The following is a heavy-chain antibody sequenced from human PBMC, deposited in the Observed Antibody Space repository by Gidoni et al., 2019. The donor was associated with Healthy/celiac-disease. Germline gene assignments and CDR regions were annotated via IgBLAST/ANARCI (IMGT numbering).Heavy chain of an antibody. V-gene: IGHV3-21*01. Sequence: EVQLVESGGGLVKPGGSLRLSCAASGFTFSSYSMNWVRQAPGKGLEWVSSISSSSSYIYYADSVKGRFTISRDNAKNSLYLQMNSLRAEDTAVYYCARGLGVPAAYFDYWGQGTLVTVSS. D-gene: IGHD2-2*01. CDR2: ISSSSSYI. CDR3: ARGLGVPAAYFDY. J-gene: IGHJ4*02. CDR1: GFTFSSYS.